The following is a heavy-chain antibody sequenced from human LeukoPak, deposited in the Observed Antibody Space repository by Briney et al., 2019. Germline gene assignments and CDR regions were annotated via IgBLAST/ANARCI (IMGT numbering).Heavy chain of an antibody. CDR1: GYTFTNYG. CDR3: ARALGSGTHYYYYYMDV. V-gene: IGHV1-18*01. D-gene: IGHD1-7*01. Sequence: ASVKVSRKASGYTFTNYGVTWVRQAPGQGLEWMGWVSGYNGNTNFAKNVQGRVTMTTDTSTSTAYMELRSLISDDTAVYYCARALGSGTHYYYYYMDVWGKGTTVTVSS. CDR2: VSGYNGNT. J-gene: IGHJ6*03.